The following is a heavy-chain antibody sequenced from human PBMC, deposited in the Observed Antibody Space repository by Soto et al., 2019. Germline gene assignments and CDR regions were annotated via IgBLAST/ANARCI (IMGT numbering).Heavy chain of an antibody. CDR1: GFTFCSYS. D-gene: IGHD3-10*01. V-gene: IGHV3-21*01. CDR3: ARALNYYGSGSPNWFDP. J-gene: IGHJ5*02. Sequence: GGSLRLSCAASGFTFCSYSMNWVRQAPGKGLEWVSSISSSSSYIYYADSVKGRFTISRDNAKNSLYLQMNSLRAEDTAVYYCARALNYYGSGSPNWFDPWGQGTLVTVSS. CDR2: ISSSSSYI.